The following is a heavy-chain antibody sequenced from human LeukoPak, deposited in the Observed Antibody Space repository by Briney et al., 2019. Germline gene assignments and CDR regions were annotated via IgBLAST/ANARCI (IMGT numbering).Heavy chain of an antibody. CDR3: AKVHSNLGYY. Sequence: GGSLRLSCAASGFTFSSYALSWVRQAPGKGLEWISGLSGSGGSAYFADSVKGRFTISRDNSKNTLYLQMNSLRAEDTAVYYCAKVHSNLGYYWGQGTLVTVSS. J-gene: IGHJ4*02. D-gene: IGHD4-11*01. CDR2: LSGSGGSA. V-gene: IGHV3-23*01. CDR1: GFTFSSYA.